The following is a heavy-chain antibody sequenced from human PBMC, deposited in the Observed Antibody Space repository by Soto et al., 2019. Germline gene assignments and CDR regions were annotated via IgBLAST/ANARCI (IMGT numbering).Heavy chain of an antibody. CDR1: GFTVSSNY. Sequence: GGSLRLSCAASGFTVSSNYMSWVRQAPGKGLEWVSVIYSGGSTYYADSVKGRFTISRDNSKNTLYLQMNSLRAEDTAVYYCVRDPIPQGGPGGMDVWGQGTTVTVSS. J-gene: IGHJ6*02. CDR2: IYSGGST. D-gene: IGHD2-15*01. CDR3: VRDPIPQGGPGGMDV. V-gene: IGHV3-53*01.